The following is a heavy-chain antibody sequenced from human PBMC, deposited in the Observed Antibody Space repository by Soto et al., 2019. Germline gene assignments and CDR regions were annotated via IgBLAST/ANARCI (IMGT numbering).Heavy chain of an antibody. CDR3: ARHSHDYSNPNWFDP. J-gene: IGHJ5*02. Sequence: QLQLQESGPGLVKPSETLSLTCTVSGGSISSSSYYWGWIRQPPGKGLEWIGSIYYSGSTYYNPSLKSRVTISVDTSKNQFSLKLSSVTAADTAVYYCARHSHDYSNPNWFDPWGQGTLVTVSS. CDR2: IYYSGST. CDR1: GGSISSSSYY. V-gene: IGHV4-39*01. D-gene: IGHD4-4*01.